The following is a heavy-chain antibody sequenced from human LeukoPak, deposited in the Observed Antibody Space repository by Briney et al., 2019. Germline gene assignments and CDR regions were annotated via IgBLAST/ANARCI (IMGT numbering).Heavy chain of an antibody. J-gene: IGHJ4*02. V-gene: IGHV4-59*12. CDR3: ARLPGAAILGGYYFDY. CDR2: ISYSGST. D-gene: IGHD5-24*01. Sequence: SETLSLTCTVSGDSISTYSWIWIRQPPGKGLEGIGYISYSGSTNFNPSLQSRVTISVDTSKNQFSLKLSSVTAADTAVYYCARLPGAAILGGYYFDYWGQGTLVTVSS. CDR1: GDSISTYS.